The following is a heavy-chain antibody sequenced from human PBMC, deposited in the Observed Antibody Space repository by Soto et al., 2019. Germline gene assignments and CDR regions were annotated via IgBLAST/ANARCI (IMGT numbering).Heavy chain of an antibody. CDR1: GFSLTTRPVG. V-gene: IGHV2-5*02. CDR2: IYSDDDK. Sequence: QITLKESGPTRVKPTQTLTLTCTFSGFSLTTRPVGVAWVRQPPGKALEWLAVIYSDDDKRDRPSLRSRLAIDKDDPQTSVVLKLASMDHVDTATYLCAHRGSMNGKWDQGYLESWGRGTLVTVSS. J-gene: IGHJ4*02. CDR3: AHRGSMNGKWDQGYLES. D-gene: IGHD1-26*01.